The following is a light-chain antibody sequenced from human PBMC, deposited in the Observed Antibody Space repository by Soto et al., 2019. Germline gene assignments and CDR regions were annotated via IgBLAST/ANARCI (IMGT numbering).Light chain of an antibody. V-gene: IGLV1-40*01. Sequence: QSVLTQPPSVSGAPGQRVSISCTGSTSNIGAGYHVHWYQQFPGTAPKLLMYDNTNRPSGVPDRFSGSKSGTSASLAINGLQAEDEADYYCQSYDSSLSSYVFGTGTKLTVL. J-gene: IGLJ1*01. CDR3: QSYDSSLSSYV. CDR2: DNT. CDR1: TSNIGAGYH.